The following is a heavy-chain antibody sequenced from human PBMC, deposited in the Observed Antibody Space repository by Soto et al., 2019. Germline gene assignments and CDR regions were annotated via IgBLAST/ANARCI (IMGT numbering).Heavy chain of an antibody. CDR1: GGSISSGSYY. CDR2: IYYSGST. J-gene: IGHJ4*02. V-gene: IGHV4-39*01. Sequence: QLQLQESGPGLVKPSETLSLTCTVSGGSISSGSYYWAWVRQPPGKELEWIGDIYYSGSTYYNPTLTSRATIXRDTXXXXXXXXXXXXXXXXXXXXXXXXXXQHPNFEYWGQGTLVIVSS. CDR3: XXXXQHPNFEY.